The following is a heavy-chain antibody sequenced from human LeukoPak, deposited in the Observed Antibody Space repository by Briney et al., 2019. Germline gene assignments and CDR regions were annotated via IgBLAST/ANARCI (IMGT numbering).Heavy chain of an antibody. D-gene: IGHD3-22*01. CDR2: IYYSGST. V-gene: IGHV4-39*07. J-gene: IGHJ5*02. Sequence: PSETLSLTCAVSGVSISSEDIYWSWERQPQGLGLECVVSIYYSGSTSYNPSIKSRVTISVDRSKNQFSLKLSSVTAADTSVYYCARARGRMIPPGVNWFDPWGQGTLVTVSS. CDR3: ARARGRMIPPGVNWFDP. CDR1: GVSISSEDIY.